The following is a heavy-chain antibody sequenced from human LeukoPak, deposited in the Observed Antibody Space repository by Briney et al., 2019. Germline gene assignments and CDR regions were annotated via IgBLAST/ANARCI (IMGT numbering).Heavy chain of an antibody. J-gene: IGHJ4*02. Sequence: GGSLRLSCAASGFTFSSYGMHWVRQAPGKGLEWVAFIRYDGSNKYYADSVKGRFTISRDNSKNTLYLQMNSLRAEDTAVHYCAKDQVIPPAYCFDYWGQGTLVTVSS. V-gene: IGHV3-30*02. CDR2: IRYDGSNK. D-gene: IGHD2-21*01. CDR1: GFTFSSYG. CDR3: AKDQVIPPAYCFDY.